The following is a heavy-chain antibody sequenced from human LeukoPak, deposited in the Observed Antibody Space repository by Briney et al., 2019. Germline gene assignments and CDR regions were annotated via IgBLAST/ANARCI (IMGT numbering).Heavy chain of an antibody. D-gene: IGHD6-19*01. CDR3: AREYSSGWDY. J-gene: IGHJ4*02. V-gene: IGHV1-69*13. Sequence: ASVKVSCKASGGTFSSYAISWVRQAPGQGLEWMGGIIPIFGTANYAQKFQGKVTITADESTSAAYMELSSLRSEDTAVYYCAREYSSGWDYWGQGTLVTVSS. CDR2: IIPIFGTA. CDR1: GGTFSSYA.